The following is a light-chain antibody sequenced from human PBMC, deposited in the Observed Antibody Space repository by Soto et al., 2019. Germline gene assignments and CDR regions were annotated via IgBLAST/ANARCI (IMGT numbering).Light chain of an antibody. CDR3: QQYHNYPRT. J-gene: IGKJ1*01. CDR2: GAS. V-gene: IGKV3-20*01. Sequence: EIVLTQSPGTLSLSPGERAALSCRASQSVSGSYLAWYQQKPGQAPRLLIYGASTRATGIPDRFSGSGSGTEFTLTISNLQPDDFATYFCQQYHNYPRTFGQGTKVDI. CDR1: QSVSGSY.